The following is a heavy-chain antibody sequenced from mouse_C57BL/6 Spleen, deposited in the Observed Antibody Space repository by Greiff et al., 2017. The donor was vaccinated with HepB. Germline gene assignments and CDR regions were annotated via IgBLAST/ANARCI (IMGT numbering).Heavy chain of an antibody. Sequence: QVQLQQSGPGLVAPSQRLSITCTVSGFSFTSYGVSWVRQPPGKGLEWLGVIWGDGSTNYHSALISRLSISKDNSKSQVFLKLNSLQTDDTATYYCAKRADLAAPYAMDYWGQGTSVTVSS. CDR3: AKRADLAAPYAMDY. CDR2: IWGDGST. CDR1: GFSFTSYG. J-gene: IGHJ4*01. V-gene: IGHV2-3*01.